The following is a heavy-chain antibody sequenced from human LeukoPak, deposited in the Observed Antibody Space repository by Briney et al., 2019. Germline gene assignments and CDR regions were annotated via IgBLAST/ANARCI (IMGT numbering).Heavy chain of an antibody. CDR3: ARDKGAVAGTDGMDV. CDR1: GFTFSSYG. V-gene: IGHV3-30*03. Sequence: GGSPRLSCAASGFTFSSYGLHWVRQAPGKGLEWVAVISYDGSNKYYADSVKGRFTISRDNSKNTLYLQMNSLGAEDTAVYYCARDKGAVAGTDGMDVRGQGTTVTVSS. J-gene: IGHJ6*02. D-gene: IGHD6-19*01. CDR2: ISYDGSNK.